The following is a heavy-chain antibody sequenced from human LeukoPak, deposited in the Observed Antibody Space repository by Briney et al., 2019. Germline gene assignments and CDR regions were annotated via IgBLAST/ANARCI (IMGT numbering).Heavy chain of an antibody. CDR3: AREHSSSSGSVSDY. J-gene: IGHJ4*02. CDR2: ISSSSSTI. D-gene: IGHD6-6*01. CDR1: GFTFSSYN. V-gene: IGHV3-48*02. Sequence: GGCLRLSCTASGFTFSSYNMNWVRQAPGKGLEWVSYISSSSSTIYYADSVKGRFTISRDNAKNSLYLQMNSLRDEDTAVYYCAREHSSSSGSVSDYWGQGTLVTVSS.